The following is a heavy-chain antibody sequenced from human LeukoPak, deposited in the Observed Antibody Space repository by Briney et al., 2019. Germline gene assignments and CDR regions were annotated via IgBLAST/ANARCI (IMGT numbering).Heavy chain of an antibody. CDR2: IDTNTGNL. D-gene: IGHD6-13*01. J-gene: IGHJ5*02. V-gene: IGHV7-4-1*02. Sequence: ASVKVSCKASGYTFTNYAMNWVRQVPGQGLEWMGWIDTNTGNLTYAQGFTERFVFSLDTSVNTAYLRINSLKSEDTAVYYCARDNYGAEEGIGSSLVWLDPWGQGTLVTVSS. CDR1: GYTFTNYA. CDR3: ARDNYGAEEGIGSSLVWLDP.